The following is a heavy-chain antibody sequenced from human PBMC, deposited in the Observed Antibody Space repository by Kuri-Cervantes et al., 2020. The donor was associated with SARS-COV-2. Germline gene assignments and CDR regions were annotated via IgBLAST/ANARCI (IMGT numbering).Heavy chain of an antibody. CDR2: ISYDGSSK. CDR1: GFTFSSYA. V-gene: IGHV3-30-3*01. J-gene: IGHJ6*03. CDR3: ARVQGGSYYSYMDV. D-gene: IGHD1-26*01. Sequence: GESLKISCAASGFTFSSYAMHWVRQAPGKGLEWVAVISYDGSSKYYADSVKGRFTISRDNSKNTLYLQMNSLRAEDTAVYYCARVQGGSYYSYMDVWGKGTTVTVSS.